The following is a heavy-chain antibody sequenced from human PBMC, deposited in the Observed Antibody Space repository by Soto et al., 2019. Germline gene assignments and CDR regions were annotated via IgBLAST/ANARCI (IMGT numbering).Heavy chain of an antibody. Sequence: GGSLRLSCAASGFTFSTYAMAWIRQAPGKGLEWVSGISNNGGRTYYAASVKGRFTISRDNSKNTLYLQMNSLSPEDTAIYYCLKDHHTTIPVASDFRAQPTLVTGSS. J-gene: IGHJ4*02. CDR3: LKDHHTTIPVASDF. V-gene: IGHV3-23*01. CDR2: ISNNGGRT. D-gene: IGHD6-19*01. CDR1: GFTFSTYA.